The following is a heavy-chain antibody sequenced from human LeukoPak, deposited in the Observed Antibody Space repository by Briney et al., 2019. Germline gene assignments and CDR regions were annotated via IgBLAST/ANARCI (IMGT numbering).Heavy chain of an antibody. D-gene: IGHD3-3*01. CDR3: ATTRYIFWSATYYYYYYMDV. Sequence: ASVKVSCKASGYTFTSYDINWVRQATGQGLEWMGWMNPNSGNTGYAQKFQGRVTMTRNTSISTAYMELSSLRSEDTAVYYCATTRYIFWSATYYYYYYMDVWGKGTTVTVSS. J-gene: IGHJ6*03. V-gene: IGHV1-8*01. CDR1: GYTFTSYD. CDR2: MNPNSGNT.